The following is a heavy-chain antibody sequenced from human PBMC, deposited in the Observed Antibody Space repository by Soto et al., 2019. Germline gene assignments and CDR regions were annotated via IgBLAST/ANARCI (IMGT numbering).Heavy chain of an antibody. J-gene: IGHJ4*02. D-gene: IGHD2-15*01. CDR3: TRYCSGGSCSG. Sequence: EVQLGESGGGLVQPGGSLKLSCAASGFTFSGSAMHWVRQASGKGLEWVGRIRSKANSYATAYAASVKGRFTISRDDSKNTAYLQMNSLKTEDTAVYYCTRYCSGGSCSGWGQGTLVTVSS. V-gene: IGHV3-73*01. CDR2: IRSKANSYAT. CDR1: GFTFSGSA.